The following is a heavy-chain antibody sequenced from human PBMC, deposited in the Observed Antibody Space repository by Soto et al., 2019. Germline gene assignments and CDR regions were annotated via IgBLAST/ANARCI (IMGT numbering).Heavy chain of an antibody. Sequence: EVQLVESGGGLVQPGGSLRLSCAASGLSFNIYWMHWVRQVPGKGLVWLARINSDGSHTIYVDSVKGRFTISRDNAKSTVFLQMDSLRDEDTGVYYCVGGMAGLDVWGQGTTVTVSS. CDR1: GLSFNIYW. J-gene: IGHJ6*02. CDR3: VGGMAGLDV. CDR2: INSDGSHT. V-gene: IGHV3-74*01.